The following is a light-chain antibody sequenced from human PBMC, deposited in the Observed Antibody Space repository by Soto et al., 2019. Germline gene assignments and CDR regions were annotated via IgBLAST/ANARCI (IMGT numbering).Light chain of an antibody. CDR2: DVS. CDR3: CSYTSSDTYV. J-gene: IGLJ1*01. Sequence: QSVLTQPASVSGSPGQPITISCTGTSSDVGGYDFVSRYQQHPGKAPKVMIYDVSNRPSGVSNRFSGSKSGNTASLTISGLQAEDEADYYCCSYTSSDTYVFGTGTKVTVL. V-gene: IGLV2-14*01. CDR1: SSDVGGYDF.